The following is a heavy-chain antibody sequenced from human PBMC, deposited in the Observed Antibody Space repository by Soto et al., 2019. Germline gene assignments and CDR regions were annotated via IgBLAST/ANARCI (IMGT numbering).Heavy chain of an antibody. J-gene: IGHJ4*01. V-gene: IGHV3-30*18. CDR1: GFTFRWFG. Sequence: GGSLRLSCAGSGFTFRWFGMNWVRQAPGKGLEWVARISNDGSNEYYVDSVKGRFTSSRDNSKNTLYLQMDSLRAEDTAVYYCAKGEVRGIIPSYFDYWGLGTLFTVSS. CDR3: AKGEVRGIIPSYFDY. D-gene: IGHD3-10*01. CDR2: ISNDGSNE.